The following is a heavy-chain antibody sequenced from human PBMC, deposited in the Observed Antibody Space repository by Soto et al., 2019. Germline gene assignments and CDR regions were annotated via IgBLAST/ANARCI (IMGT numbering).Heavy chain of an antibody. D-gene: IGHD2-2*01. CDR2: INHSGST. V-gene: IGHV4-34*01. Sequence: QVQLQQWGAGLLKPSETLSLTCAVYGGSFSGYYWSWIRQPPGKGLEWIGEINHSGSTNYNPSLNSRVTISVDASKIQFSRNLSSVTAADTAVYYCARGPRNVPLQTAVRLGGVDYWVQGTLVTVSS. J-gene: IGHJ4*02. CDR1: GGSFSGYY. CDR3: ARGPRNVPLQTAVRLGGVDY.